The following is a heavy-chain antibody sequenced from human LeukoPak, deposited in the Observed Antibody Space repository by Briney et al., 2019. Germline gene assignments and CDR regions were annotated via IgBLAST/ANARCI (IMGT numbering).Heavy chain of an antibody. CDR2: IYYSGST. CDR3: AHTGRYYDSSGYSTHPFDY. V-gene: IGHV4-31*03. D-gene: IGHD3-22*01. Sequence: PSETLSLTCTVSGGSISSGGYYWSWIRQHPGKGLEWIGYIYYSGSTYYNPSLKSRVTISVDTSKNQFSLKLSSVTAADTAVYYCAHTGRYYDSSGYSTHPFDYWGQGTLVPSPQ. CDR1: GGSISSGGYY. J-gene: IGHJ4*02.